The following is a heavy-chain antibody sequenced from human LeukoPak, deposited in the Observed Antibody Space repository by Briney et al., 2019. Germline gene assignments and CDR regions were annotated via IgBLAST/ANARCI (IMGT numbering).Heavy chain of an antibody. CDR1: GGTLSSYA. CDR2: IIPIFGTA. CDR3: ARDHYTVTTTGGWFDP. J-gene: IGHJ5*02. D-gene: IGHD4-17*01. V-gene: IGHV1-69*01. Sequence: SVKVSFKASGGTLSSYAISWVRQAPGQGLEWMGGIIPIFGTANYAQKFQGRVTITADESTSTAYMELSSLRSEDTAVYYCARDHYTVTTTGGWFDPWGQGTLVTVSS.